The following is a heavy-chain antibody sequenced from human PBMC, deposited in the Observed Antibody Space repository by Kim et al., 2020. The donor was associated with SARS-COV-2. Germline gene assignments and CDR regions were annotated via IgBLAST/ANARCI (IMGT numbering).Heavy chain of an antibody. Sequence: NYNPPLKSRVTISVDTSKNQFSLKLSSVTAADTAVYYCARGLRRNYAYGYWGQGTLVTVSS. J-gene: IGHJ4*02. D-gene: IGHD3-16*01. CDR3: ARGLRRNYAYGY. V-gene: IGHV4-34*01.